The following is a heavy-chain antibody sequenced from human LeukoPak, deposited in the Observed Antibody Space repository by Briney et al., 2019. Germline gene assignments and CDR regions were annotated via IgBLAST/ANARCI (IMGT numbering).Heavy chain of an antibody. D-gene: IGHD2-15*01. Sequence: SETLSLTCTVSGGSISSSSYYWGWLRQPPGKGLEWIGSIYYSGSTYYNPSLKSRVTISVDTSKNQFSLKLSSVTAADTAVYYCARQARYCSGGSCRAIDYWGQGTLVTVSS. V-gene: IGHV4-39*01. CDR1: GGSISSSSYY. CDR2: IYYSGST. CDR3: ARQARYCSGGSCRAIDY. J-gene: IGHJ4*02.